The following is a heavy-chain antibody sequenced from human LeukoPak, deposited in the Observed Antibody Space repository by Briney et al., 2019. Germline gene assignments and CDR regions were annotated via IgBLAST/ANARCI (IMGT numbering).Heavy chain of an antibody. CDR1: GDSVSSAGYH. CDR2: SGSP. CDR3: TTYYVGEGGRGH. J-gene: IGHJ4*02. V-gene: IGHV4-61*08. Sequence: SSETLSLTCSVSGDSVSSAGYHWSWIRQAPGKGLEWIGHSGSPSYNPSHKSRVMISIDTSKNQFSLKVSTVTAADTAVYYCTTYYVGEGGRGHWGPGTLVTVSS. D-gene: IGHD2-21*01.